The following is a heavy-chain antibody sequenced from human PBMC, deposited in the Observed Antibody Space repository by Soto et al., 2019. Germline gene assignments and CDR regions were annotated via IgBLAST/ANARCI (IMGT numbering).Heavy chain of an antibody. D-gene: IGHD2-15*01. CDR1: GFTFSKFD. V-gene: IGHV3-13*04. J-gene: IGHJ4*02. CDR3: ARGQEVGAHFFDS. CDR2: IGISGDT. Sequence: GGSRRRSWEASGFTFSKFDMHWVRQPTGKGLEWVSTIGISGDTYYAVSVKGRFTISRDNAKNSLSLQMNSLRAGDTALYFCARGQEVGAHFFDSWGQGTQVTSPQ.